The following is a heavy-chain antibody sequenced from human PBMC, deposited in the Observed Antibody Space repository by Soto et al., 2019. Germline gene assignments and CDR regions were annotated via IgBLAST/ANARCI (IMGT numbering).Heavy chain of an antibody. CDR3: AEETHCSCYGSYFDF. Sequence: GGSLRLSCAASGFTFSSYGMHWVRQAPGKGLEWVAVISKDGSTKYDADSVKGRFTISRDNSKNTLYLQMNSLRAEDTAVYYCAEETHCSCYGSYFDFRGQGTLVTVSS. J-gene: IGHJ4*02. CDR2: ISKDGSTK. CDR1: GFTFSSYG. V-gene: IGHV3-30*18. D-gene: IGHD3-22*01.